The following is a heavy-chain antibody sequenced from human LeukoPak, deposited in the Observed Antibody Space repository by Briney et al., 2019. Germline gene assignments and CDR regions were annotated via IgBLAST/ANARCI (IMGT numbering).Heavy chain of an antibody. J-gene: IGHJ4*02. CDR2: INPNSGGT. Sequence: GASVKVSCKASGYTFTGYYMHWVRQAPGQGLEWMGWINPNSGGTNYAQKFQGRVTITADESTSTAYMELSSLRSEDTAVYYCARETYDFWGGYYTGIDYWGQGTLVTVSS. D-gene: IGHD3-3*01. CDR1: GYTFTGYY. CDR3: ARETYDFWGGYYTGIDY. V-gene: IGHV1-2*02.